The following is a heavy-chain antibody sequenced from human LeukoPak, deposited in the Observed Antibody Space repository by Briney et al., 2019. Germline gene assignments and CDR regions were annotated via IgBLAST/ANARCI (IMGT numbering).Heavy chain of an antibody. D-gene: IGHD1-14*01. CDR2: INSDGSST. Sequence: GGSLRLSCAASGFTISNYWMHWVRQAPGKGLVWVSRINSDGSSTYYADSVKGRFAISRDNAKNTLYLQINSLRAEDTAVYYCASQVRYGLDYWGRGTLVTVSS. CDR1: GFTISNYW. J-gene: IGHJ4*02. CDR3: ASQVRYGLDY. V-gene: IGHV3-74*01.